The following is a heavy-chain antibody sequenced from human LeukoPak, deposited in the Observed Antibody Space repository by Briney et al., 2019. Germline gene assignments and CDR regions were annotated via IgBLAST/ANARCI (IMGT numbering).Heavy chain of an antibody. D-gene: IGHD2-15*01. CDR3: ARVARPSYCSGGSCYSPPYFDY. Sequence: SETLSLTCAVYGGSFSGYYWSWIRQPPGKGLEWIGEINHSGSTNYNPSLKSRVTISVDTSKNQFSLKLSSVTAADTAVYYCARVARPSYCSGGSCYSPPYFDYWGQGTLVTVSS. CDR2: INHSGST. J-gene: IGHJ4*02. CDR1: GGSFSGYY. V-gene: IGHV4-34*01.